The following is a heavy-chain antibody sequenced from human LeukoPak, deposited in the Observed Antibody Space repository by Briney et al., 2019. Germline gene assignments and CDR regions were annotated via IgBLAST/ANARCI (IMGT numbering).Heavy chain of an antibody. CDR2: ISSSSSYI. V-gene: IGHV3-21*01. CDR1: GFTFSSYS. CDR3: ARSGSSGWYINC. J-gene: IGHJ4*02. D-gene: IGHD6-19*01. Sequence: GGSLRLSCAASGFTFSSYSMNWVRQAPGKGLEWVSSISSSSSYIYYADSVKGRFTISRDNAKNSLYLQMNSLRAEDTAVYYCARSGSSGWYINCWGRGTLVTVSS.